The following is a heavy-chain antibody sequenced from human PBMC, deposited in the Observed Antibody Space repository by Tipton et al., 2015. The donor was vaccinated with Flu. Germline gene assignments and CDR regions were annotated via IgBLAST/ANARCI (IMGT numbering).Heavy chain of an antibody. J-gene: IGHJ5*02. D-gene: IGHD1-26*01. CDR3: ARGPESIVGATGGWFDP. V-gene: IGHV4-34*01. Sequence: LRLSCAVYGGSFSGYYWSWIRQPPGKGLEWIGEINHSGSTNYNPSLKSRVTISVDTSKNQFSLKLSSVTAADTAVYYCARGPESIVGATGGWFDPWGQGPLVTVSS. CDR2: INHSGST. CDR1: GGSFSGYY.